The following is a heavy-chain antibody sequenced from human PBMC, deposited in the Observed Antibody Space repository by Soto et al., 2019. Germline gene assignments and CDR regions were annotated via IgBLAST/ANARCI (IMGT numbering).Heavy chain of an antibody. CDR3: ARGSITLVRGVRHYYGMDV. CDR2: IYTSGGT. V-gene: IGHV4-4*07. J-gene: IGHJ6*02. CDR1: GGAISRYY. D-gene: IGHD3-10*01. Sequence: HVQLQASGPGLVKPSETLSLTCTVPGGAISRYYWSLIRLPAGKGLEWIGRIYTSGGTNYNPALKRRVTMSVDTSENHVSLKLSAGTAADTAVYYGARGSITLVRGVRHYYGMDVWGQGTTVTVSS.